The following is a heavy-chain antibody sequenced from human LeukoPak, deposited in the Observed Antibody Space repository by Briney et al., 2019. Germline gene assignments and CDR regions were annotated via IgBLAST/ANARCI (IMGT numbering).Heavy chain of an antibody. CDR2: IYYSGST. J-gene: IGHJ2*01. D-gene: IGHD4-17*01. V-gene: IGHV4-39*01. CDR3: ARLSNDYGDYAGYWYFDL. CDR1: GGSISSSSYY. Sequence: SETLSLTCTVSGGSISSSSYYWGWIRQPPGKGLEWIGSIYYSGSTYYNPSLKSRVTISVDTSKNQFSLKLSSVTAADTAVYYCARLSNDYGDYAGYWYFDLWGRRTLVTVSS.